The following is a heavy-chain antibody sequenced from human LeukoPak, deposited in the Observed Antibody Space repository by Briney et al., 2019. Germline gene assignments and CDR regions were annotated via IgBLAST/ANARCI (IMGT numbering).Heavy chain of an antibody. CDR1: GFTFSSYS. CDR2: ISYNSGYI. D-gene: IGHD5-18*01. V-gene: IGHV3-21*01. J-gene: IGHJ4*02. Sequence: GRSLRLSCAASGFTFSSYSMNWVRQAPGKGLEWVSSISYNSGYINYADSVRGRFTISRDNAKNSLYLQMNSLTTEDTAVYYCARGYSAGGYYFDYWGQGTLVTVSS. CDR3: ARGYSAGGYYFDY.